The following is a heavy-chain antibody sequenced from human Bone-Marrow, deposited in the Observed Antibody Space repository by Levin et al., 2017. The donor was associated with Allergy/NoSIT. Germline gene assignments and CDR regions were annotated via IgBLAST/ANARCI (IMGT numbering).Heavy chain of an antibody. CDR2: ISVRSSPI. J-gene: IGHJ4*02. CDR1: GFTFSSYT. D-gene: IGHD3-9*01. CDR3: ARDHDWAFDF. Sequence: GGSLRLSCEASGFTFSSYTMNWVRQAPGKGLECIAFISVRSSPIYYADSVKGRFTISRDDATDSLYLQMNSLRAEDTAVYYCARDHDWAFDFWGQGTLVTVSS. V-gene: IGHV3-48*01.